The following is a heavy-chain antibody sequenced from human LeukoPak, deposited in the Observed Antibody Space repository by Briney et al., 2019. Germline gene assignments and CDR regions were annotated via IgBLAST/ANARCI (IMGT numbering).Heavy chain of an antibody. J-gene: IGHJ4*02. V-gene: IGHV4-59*08. CDR3: ARAKANMNLPDY. Sequence: PSETLSLTCTVSGGSVSSNFWSWLRQPPGKGLEWIGYIYNSGSTSYNPSLKSRVTISVDTSKNQFSLKLLSVTPAATAVYCCARAKANMNLPDYWGQGTLVTVSS. CDR1: GGSVSSNF. D-gene: IGHD1-14*01. CDR2: IYNSGST.